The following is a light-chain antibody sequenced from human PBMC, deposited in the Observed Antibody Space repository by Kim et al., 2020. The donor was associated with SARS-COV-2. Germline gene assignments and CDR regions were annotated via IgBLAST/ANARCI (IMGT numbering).Light chain of an antibody. J-gene: IGKJ2*03. Sequence: AHVGDTDTSAWQASQDITNCINWNQQKPGKAPRLLIDDASNLEAGVPSRFGGGGAGTDFAFTISGVQTVDIATYYSQRYDNLPRYSFGQGPKLEI. CDR3: QRYDNLPRYS. V-gene: IGKV1-33*01. CDR2: DAS. CDR1: QDITNC.